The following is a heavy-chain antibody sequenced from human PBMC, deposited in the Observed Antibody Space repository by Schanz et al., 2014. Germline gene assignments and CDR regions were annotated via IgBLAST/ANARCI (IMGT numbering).Heavy chain of an antibody. CDR3: ARRNFYDKSAAFDY. CDR2: ISGSGGST. CDR1: GFTFSTYA. V-gene: IGHV3-23*04. J-gene: IGHJ4*02. Sequence: EVQLVESGGVVVQPGGSLRLSCSASGFTFSTYAMSWVRQAPGKGLEWVSGISGSGGSTYDADSVKGRFTISRDNSKNTLYLQMDSLKTEDTAVYYCARRNFYDKSAAFDYWGQGSLVTVSS. D-gene: IGHD3-9*01.